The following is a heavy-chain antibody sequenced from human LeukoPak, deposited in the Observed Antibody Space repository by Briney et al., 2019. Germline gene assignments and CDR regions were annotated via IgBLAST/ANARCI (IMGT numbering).Heavy chain of an antibody. V-gene: IGHV6-1*01. CDR1: XXSXSSNSAA. J-gene: IGHJ4*02. D-gene: IGHD3-22*01. CDR3: AREDYYDSSGYLFDY. Sequence: LSLTXXLSXXSXSSNSAAWHWIRXSPSRGLEWLERTYYLSKLYNHYPVSVKSRITITPDTSKNQFSLQLNSVTPEDTAVYFCAREDYYDSSGYLFDYWGQGTLVTVSS. CDR2: TYYLSKLYN.